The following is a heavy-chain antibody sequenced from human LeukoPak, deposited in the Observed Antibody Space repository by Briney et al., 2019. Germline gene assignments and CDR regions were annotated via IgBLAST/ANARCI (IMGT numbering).Heavy chain of an antibody. J-gene: IGHJ4*02. Sequence: TGGSLRLSCAASGFSFTTYWMSWVRQAPGKGLEWVANINQDATEKHYVDSVKGRFTISRDNAKNSLYLQMTSLRVEDTAVYYCARLAKYFYGSETFYFFEHWGQGTPVTASS. CDR1: GFSFTTYW. D-gene: IGHD3-10*01. V-gene: IGHV3-7*01. CDR2: INQDATEK. CDR3: ARLAKYFYGSETFYFFEH.